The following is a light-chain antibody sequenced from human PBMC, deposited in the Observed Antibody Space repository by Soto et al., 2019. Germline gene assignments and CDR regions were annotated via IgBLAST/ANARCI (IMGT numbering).Light chain of an antibody. Sequence: EIVLTQSPATLSLSPGERATLSCRASQSVSSYLAWYQQKPGQAPRLLIYDASNRATGIPARFSGSGSGTYFTLTITSLGPEDFADYYCQQRGNWPLTFGQGTKVEIK. CDR2: DAS. V-gene: IGKV3-11*01. J-gene: IGKJ1*01. CDR3: QQRGNWPLT. CDR1: QSVSSY.